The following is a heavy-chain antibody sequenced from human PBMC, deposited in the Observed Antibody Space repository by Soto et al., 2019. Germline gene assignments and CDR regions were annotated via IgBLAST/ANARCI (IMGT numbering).Heavy chain of an antibody. D-gene: IGHD6-19*01. CDR3: AREGRGWQYFDY. V-gene: IGHV3-53*02. CDR1: GFTVGSNY. CDR2: IYSGGST. Sequence: EVQLVETGGGLIQPGGSLRLSCAASGFTVGSNYMSWVRQAPGKGLEWVSVIYSGGSTYYADSVKGRFTISRDNSKNTLYLQMNSLRAEDTAVYYCAREGRGWQYFDYWGQGTLVTVSS. J-gene: IGHJ4*02.